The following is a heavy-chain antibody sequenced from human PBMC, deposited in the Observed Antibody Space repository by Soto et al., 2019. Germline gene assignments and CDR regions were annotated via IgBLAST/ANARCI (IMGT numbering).Heavy chain of an antibody. J-gene: IGHJ5*02. Sequence: SVKVSCKASGGTFSGYAISWVRQAPGQGLEWMGGIIPIFGTANYAQKFQGRVTITADESTSTAYMELSSLRSEDTAVYYCARYDDAVGWFDPWGQGTLVTVS. V-gene: IGHV1-69*13. D-gene: IGHD3-3*01. CDR2: IIPIFGTA. CDR1: GGTFSGYA. CDR3: ARYDDAVGWFDP.